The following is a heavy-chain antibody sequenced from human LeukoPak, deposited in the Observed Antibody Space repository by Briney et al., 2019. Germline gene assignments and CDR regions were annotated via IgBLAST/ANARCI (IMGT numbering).Heavy chain of an antibody. D-gene: IGHD1-1*01. Sequence: TTSETLSLTCSVSGGSVRNYHWSCMRQPPGEGLECIGYIYHSGGTNYNPPLKSRLTISVDMSKNQFSLKLTSVTAADTAVYYCARTDDRGYFDYWGRGTLVTVSS. CDR3: ARTDDRGYFDY. V-gene: IGHV4-59*02. CDR2: IYHSGGT. CDR1: GGSVRNYH. J-gene: IGHJ4*02.